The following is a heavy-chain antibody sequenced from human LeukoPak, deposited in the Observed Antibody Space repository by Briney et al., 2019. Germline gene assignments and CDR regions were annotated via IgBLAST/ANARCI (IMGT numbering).Heavy chain of an antibody. V-gene: IGHV4-31*03. CDR2: IYYSGST. J-gene: IGHJ6*02. Sequence: SETLSLTCTVSGGSISSGGYYWSWIRQHPGKGLEWIGYIYYSGSTYYNPSLKSRVTISVDTSKNQFSLKLSSVTAAVTAVYYCARGSNSSWYLYYYYGMDVWGQGTTVTVSS. D-gene: IGHD6-13*01. CDR1: GGSISSGGYY. CDR3: ARGSNSSWYLYYYYGMDV.